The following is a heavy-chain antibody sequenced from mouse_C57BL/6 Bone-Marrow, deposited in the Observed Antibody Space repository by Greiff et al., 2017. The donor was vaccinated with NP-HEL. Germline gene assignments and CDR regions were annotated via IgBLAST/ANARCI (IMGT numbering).Heavy chain of an antibody. D-gene: IGHD2-4*01. CDR2: IRLKSDNYAT. V-gene: IGHV6-3*01. J-gene: IGHJ1*03. CDR3: TRGDYDGWYFDV. CDR1: GFTFSNYW. Sequence: EVKVEESGGGLVQPGGSMKLSCVASGFTFSNYWMNWVRQSPEKGLEWVAQIRLKSDNYATHYAESVKGRFTISRDDSKSSVYLQMNNLRAEDTGIYYCTRGDYDGWYFDVWGTGTTVTVSS.